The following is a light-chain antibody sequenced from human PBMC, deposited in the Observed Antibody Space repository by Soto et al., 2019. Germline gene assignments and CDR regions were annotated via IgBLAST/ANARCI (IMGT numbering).Light chain of an antibody. V-gene: IGKV1-5*01. CDR2: DAS. CDR1: QSISNW. Sequence: DIPMTQSPSTLSASVGDRVTITCRASQSISNWLAWYQQKPGKAPKLLIYDASSLESGVPSRFSGTGSGTEFTLTISSLQPDDFATFYCQQYNSCPYTFGQGTKLEI. CDR3: QQYNSCPYT. J-gene: IGKJ2*01.